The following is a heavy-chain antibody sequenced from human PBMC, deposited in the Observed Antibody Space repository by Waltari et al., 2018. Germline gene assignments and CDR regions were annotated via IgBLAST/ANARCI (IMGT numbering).Heavy chain of an antibody. V-gene: IGHV1-18*04. CDR3: ATDRLAYCGGDCYPGY. CDR2: ISAYNANT. D-gene: IGHD2-21*02. CDR1: GYTFTSYG. J-gene: IGHJ4*02. Sequence: QVQLVQSGDEVKKPGASVKVSCKASGYTFTSYGSTWVRQAPGQGLQWMGWISAYNANTNYAKKLQGRVTMTTDTSTNTAYMELRSLRSDDTAVYYCATDRLAYCGGDCYPGYWGQGTLVTVSS.